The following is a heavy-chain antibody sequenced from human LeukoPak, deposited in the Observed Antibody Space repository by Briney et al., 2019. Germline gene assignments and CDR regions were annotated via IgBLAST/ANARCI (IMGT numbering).Heavy chain of an antibody. CDR3: ATDGWGVPGVDV. Sequence: ASVKVSCKVSVYTLTELSMHWVRQAPGKGLEWMGGFDPEDGETIYAQKFQGRVTMTEDTSTDTAYMELSSLRSEDTAVYYCATDGWGVPGVDVWGQGTTVTVSS. CDR2: FDPEDGET. J-gene: IGHJ6*02. D-gene: IGHD3-10*01. CDR1: VYTLTELS. V-gene: IGHV1-24*01.